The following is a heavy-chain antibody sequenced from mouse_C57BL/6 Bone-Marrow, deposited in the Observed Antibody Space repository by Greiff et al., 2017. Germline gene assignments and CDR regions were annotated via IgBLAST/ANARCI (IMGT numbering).Heavy chain of an antibody. CDR1: GYSITSGYY. CDR2: ISYDGST. V-gene: IGHV3-6*01. Sequence: EVQLVESGPGLVKPSQSLSLTCSVTGYSITSGYYWNWIRQFPGNQLEWMGYISYDGSTNYNPSLKNRISITRDTAKNQCFLKLNSVTTEDTATYYCARSKGYYYGSSSDYFDYWGQGTTLTVSS. CDR3: ARSKGYYYGSSSDYFDY. J-gene: IGHJ2*01. D-gene: IGHD1-1*01.